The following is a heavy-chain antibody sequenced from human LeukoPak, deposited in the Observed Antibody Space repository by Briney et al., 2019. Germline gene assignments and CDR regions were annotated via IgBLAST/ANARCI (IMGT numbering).Heavy chain of an antibody. Sequence: PGGSLRLSCAASGFTFSSYAMSWVRQAPGKGLEWVSAISGSGGSTYYADSVKGRFTISRDNSKNTLYLQMNSLRAEDTAVYYCAKDLAHCSSTSCYWVYYYYGMDVWGQGTTVTVSS. CDR1: GFTFSSYA. CDR2: ISGSGGST. J-gene: IGHJ6*02. D-gene: IGHD2-2*01. CDR3: AKDLAHCSSTSCYWVYYYYGMDV. V-gene: IGHV3-23*01.